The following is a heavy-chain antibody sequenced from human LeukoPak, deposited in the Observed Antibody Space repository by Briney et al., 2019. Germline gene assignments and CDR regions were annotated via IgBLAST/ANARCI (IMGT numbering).Heavy chain of an antibody. V-gene: IGHV3-30-3*01. D-gene: IGHD3-10*01. CDR1: GFTFSSYA. CDR2: ISYDGSNK. J-gene: IGHJ6*02. Sequence: GGSLRLSCAASGFTFSSYAMHWVRQAPGKGLEWVAVISYDGSNKYYADSVKGRFTISRDNAKNSLYLQMNSLRAEDTAVYYCARDGSGIFLGGLGGMDVWGQGTTVTVSS. CDR3: ARDGSGIFLGGLGGMDV.